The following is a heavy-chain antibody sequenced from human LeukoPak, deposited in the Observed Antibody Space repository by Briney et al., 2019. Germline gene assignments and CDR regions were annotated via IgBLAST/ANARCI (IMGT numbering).Heavy chain of an antibody. V-gene: IGHV3-7*03. Sequence: GGPLRLSCAASGFTFSTYWMSWVRQAPGKGLEWVANIQQDGNEKYYVDSVKGRFTISRDNAKNSLYLQTNSLRAEDTAVYYCANPGSLGYYMDVWGKGTTVTISS. J-gene: IGHJ6*03. CDR3: ANPGSLGYYMDV. CDR1: GFTFSTYW. CDR2: IQQDGNEK. D-gene: IGHD2-15*01.